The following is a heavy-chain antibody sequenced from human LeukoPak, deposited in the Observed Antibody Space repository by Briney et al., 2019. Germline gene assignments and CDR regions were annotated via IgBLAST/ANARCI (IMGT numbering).Heavy chain of an antibody. CDR3: ARGGSSSWAYNFDY. D-gene: IGHD6-13*01. CDR1: GGSISRYY. Sequence: SETLSLTCTVSGGSISRYYWSWIRQPPGKGLEWIGYIYYSGSTNYNLSLKSRVTISVETSKNQFSLKLSSVTAADTVVYYCARGGSSSWAYNFDYWGQGTLVTVSS. V-gene: IGHV4-59*01. J-gene: IGHJ4*02. CDR2: IYYSGST.